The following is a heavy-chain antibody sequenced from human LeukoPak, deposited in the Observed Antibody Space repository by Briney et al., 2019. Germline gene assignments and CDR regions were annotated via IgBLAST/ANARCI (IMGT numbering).Heavy chain of an antibody. V-gene: IGHV3-74*01. CDR1: GFTFSSYW. CDR3: ARRAANWGNYYFDY. CDR2: INSDRSST. Sequence: GGSLRLSCAASGFTFSSYWTHWVRQAPGKGLVWVSRINSDRSSTSYADSVKGRFTISRDNAKNSLYLQMNSLRAEDTAVYYCARRAANWGNYYFDYWGQGTLVTVSS. J-gene: IGHJ4*02. D-gene: IGHD7-27*01.